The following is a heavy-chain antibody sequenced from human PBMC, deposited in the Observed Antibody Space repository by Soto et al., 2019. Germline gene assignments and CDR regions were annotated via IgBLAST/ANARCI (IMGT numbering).Heavy chain of an antibody. V-gene: IGHV4-34*02. CDR1: GGSFSGFS. CDR3: ARFPGTWQLVDY. Sequence: QVPLQQWGAGLLKPSETLSLTCAVYGGSFSGFSCSWIRQPPWKGLEWIGEITYSGSTYYTPSLKSGVSISLDTPKTKSSLQLSSVTAADSAVYYCARFPGTWQLVDYWGQGTLVTVSS. J-gene: IGHJ4*02. CDR2: ITYSGST. D-gene: IGHD6-6*01.